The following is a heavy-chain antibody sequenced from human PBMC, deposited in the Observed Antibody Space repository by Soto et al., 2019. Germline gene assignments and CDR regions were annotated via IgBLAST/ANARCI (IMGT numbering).Heavy chain of an antibody. CDR1: GFTFSAHW. V-gene: IGHV3-74*03. J-gene: IGHJ3*02. D-gene: IGHD2-2*01. Sequence: EGQLVESGGELVQPGGSLRLSCAASGFTFSAHWMHWVRQVPGKGLDWVTRINTDGGSSAYADSVKGRFTISRDNAKNTLYLQMTGLRAEDTAVYYCAREAGYCSRTSCYRRAFDTWGQGTTVTVSS. CDR2: INTDGGSS. CDR3: AREAGYCSRTSCYRRAFDT.